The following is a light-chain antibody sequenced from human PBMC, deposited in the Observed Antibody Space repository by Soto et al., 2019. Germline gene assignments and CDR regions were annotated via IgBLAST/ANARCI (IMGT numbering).Light chain of an antibody. V-gene: IGKV1-12*01. CDR2: GAS. J-gene: IGKJ5*01. CDR3: QQANSFPIT. Sequence: DIQMTQSPSSVSASVGDRVTITCRASQDISTWLAWYQQKPGKAPKLLIYGASSLQSGVPSRFSGSGSGTDFTLTISSLQPEDFTTYCCQQANSFPITFGQGTRLEIK. CDR1: QDISTW.